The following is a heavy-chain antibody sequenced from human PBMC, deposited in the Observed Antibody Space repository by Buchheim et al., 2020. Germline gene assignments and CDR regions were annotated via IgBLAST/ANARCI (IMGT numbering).Heavy chain of an antibody. CDR3: AKDLRALLWFGEGVGYYYYYGMDV. D-gene: IGHD3-10*01. CDR1: GFTFSSYG. V-gene: IGHV3-30*18. CDR2: ISYDGSNK. J-gene: IGHJ6*02. Sequence: QVQLVESGGGVVQPGRSLRLSCAASGFTFSSYGMHWVRQAPGKGLEWVAVISYDGSNKYYADSVKGRFTISRDNSKNTLYLQMNSLRAEDTAVYYCAKDLRALLWFGEGVGYYYYYGMDVWGQGTT.